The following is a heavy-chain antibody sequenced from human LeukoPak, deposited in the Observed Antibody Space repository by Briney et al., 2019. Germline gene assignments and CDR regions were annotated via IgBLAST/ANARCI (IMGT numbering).Heavy chain of an antibody. D-gene: IGHD1-26*01. CDR2: IYISGNT. V-gene: IGHV4-61*10. Sequence: SETLSLTCTVSGGSISSGSYCWSWIRQPAGKGLEWIGHIYISGNTNYNPSLKSRVTISVDTSKNQFSLKLSSVTAADTAVYYCARETYRYSGSYFRTDAFDIWGQGTMVTVSS. CDR1: GGSISSGSYC. J-gene: IGHJ3*02. CDR3: ARETYRYSGSYFRTDAFDI.